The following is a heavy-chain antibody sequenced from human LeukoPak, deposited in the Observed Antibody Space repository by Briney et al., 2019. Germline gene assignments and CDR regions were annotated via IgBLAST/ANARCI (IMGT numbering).Heavy chain of an antibody. V-gene: IGHV1-2*02. D-gene: IGHD3-16*01. Sequence: ASVKVSCEASGYTFSGYYMHWVRQAPGQGLEWMGWINPNSGVSNYAQKFQGRVTMTRDTSTSTVYMELSSLRSEDTAVYYCARGEDYVWGSCDYWGQGTLVTVSS. CDR2: INPNSGVS. J-gene: IGHJ4*02. CDR3: ARGEDYVWGSCDY. CDR1: GYTFSGYY.